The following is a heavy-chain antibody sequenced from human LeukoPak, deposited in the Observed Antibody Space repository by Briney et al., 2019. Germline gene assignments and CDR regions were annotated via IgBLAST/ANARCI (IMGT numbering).Heavy chain of an antibody. CDR1: GFTVSVNY. D-gene: IGHD5-18*01. CDR2: LYSGGSS. V-gene: IGHV3-66*01. CDR3: ARGYNYAFSF. J-gene: IGHJ4*02. Sequence: GGSLRLSCEASGFTVSVNYVSWVRQAPGEGLEWVSTLYSGGSSRYADSVKGRFTISRDNSKNTLYLQMDTLRAEDTAVYYCARGYNYAFSFWGQGTLVTVTS.